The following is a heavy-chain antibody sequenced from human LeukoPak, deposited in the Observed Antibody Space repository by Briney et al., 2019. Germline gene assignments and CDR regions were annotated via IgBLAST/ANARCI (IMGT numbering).Heavy chain of an antibody. CDR3: AKDTRIYYDSSGSPLY. Sequence: GGSLRLSCAASGFAFSSYGMHWVRQAPGKGLEWVAYIHYDSSTEDYADSVKGRFTISRDNSKNTLYLQMNSLRAEDTAVYYCAKDTRIYYDSSGSPLYWGQGTLVTVSS. V-gene: IGHV3-30*02. D-gene: IGHD3-22*01. CDR1: GFAFSSYG. J-gene: IGHJ4*02. CDR2: IHYDSSTE.